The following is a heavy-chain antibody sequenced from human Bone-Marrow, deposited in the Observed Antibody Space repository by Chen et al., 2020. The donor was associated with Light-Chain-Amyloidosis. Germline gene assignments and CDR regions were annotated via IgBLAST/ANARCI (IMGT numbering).Heavy chain of an antibody. V-gene: IGHV3-30*04. CDR2: ISFCGR. D-gene: IGHD3-9*01. Sequence: QVQLVESGGGVVQPGTSLRLYCVGSGFPFRSHAMHWVRQAPGRGLEWVAVISFCGRADSVQGRFTVSRDNSKRALYLQMDSLRPDDTAVYYCARTLRYGHQVYFDYWGQGTLVTVSS. CDR3: ARTLRYGHQVYFDY. CDR1: GFPFRSHA. J-gene: IGHJ4*02.